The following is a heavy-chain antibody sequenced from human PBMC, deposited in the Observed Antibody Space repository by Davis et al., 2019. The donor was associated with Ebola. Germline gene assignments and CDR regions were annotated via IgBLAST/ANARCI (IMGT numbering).Heavy chain of an antibody. CDR3: AREKVEIFGVVITSYYYYYGMDV. CDR2: ISSSGSTI. Sequence: GESLKISCAASGFTFSDYYMSWIRQAPGKGLEWVSYISSSGSTIYYADSVKGRFTISRDNAKNSLYLQMNSLRAEDTAVYYCAREKVEIFGVVITSYYYYYGMDVWGQGTTVTVSS. CDR1: GFTFSDYY. J-gene: IGHJ6*02. V-gene: IGHV3-11*01. D-gene: IGHD3-3*01.